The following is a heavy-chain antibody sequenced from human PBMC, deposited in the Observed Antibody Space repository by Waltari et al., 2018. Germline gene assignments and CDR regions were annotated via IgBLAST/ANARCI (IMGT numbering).Heavy chain of an antibody. Sequence: QVQLQESGPGLVKPSQTLSLTCTVSGGSISSGSYYWSWIRQPAGKGLEWIGRIYTSGSTNYNPSLRRRVTISVDTSKNQFSLKLSSVTAADTAVYYCARDAKCSSTSCPYYFDYWGQGTLVTVSS. D-gene: IGHD2-2*01. CDR1: GGSISSGSYY. CDR3: ARDAKCSSTSCPYYFDY. CDR2: IYTSGST. V-gene: IGHV4-61*02. J-gene: IGHJ4*02.